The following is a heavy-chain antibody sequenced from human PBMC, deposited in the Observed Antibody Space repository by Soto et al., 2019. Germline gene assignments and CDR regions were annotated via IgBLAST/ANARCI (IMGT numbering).Heavy chain of an antibody. CDR2: FDPEDGET. V-gene: IGHV1-24*01. J-gene: IGHJ3*02. Sequence: SVKARCEVCGYSLAELSMHWARQYPGKGLEWMGGFDPEDGETIYAQKFQGRVTMTEDTSTDTAYMELSSLRSEDTAVYYCATGLVGSGWGFDIWGQGTMVTVSS. CDR1: GYSLAELS. CDR3: ATGLVGSGWGFDI. D-gene: IGHD6-19*01.